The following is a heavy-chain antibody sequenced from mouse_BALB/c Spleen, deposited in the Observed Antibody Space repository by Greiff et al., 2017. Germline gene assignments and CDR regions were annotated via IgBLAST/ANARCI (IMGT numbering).Heavy chain of an antibody. Sequence: VESGGGLVQPGGSLKLSCAASGFTFSSYTMSWVRQTPEKRLEWVAYISNGGGSTYYPDTVKGRFTISRDNAKNTLYLQMSSLKSEDTAMYYCARTVVAKYYFDYWGQGTTLTVSS. D-gene: IGHD1-1*01. V-gene: IGHV5-12-2*01. CDR3: ARTVVAKYYFDY. CDR1: GFTFSSYT. J-gene: IGHJ2*01. CDR2: ISNGGGST.